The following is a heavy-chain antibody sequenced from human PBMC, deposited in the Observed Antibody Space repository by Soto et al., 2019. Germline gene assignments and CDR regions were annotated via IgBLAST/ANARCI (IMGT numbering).Heavy chain of an antibody. CDR3: ASAAGGGRPLDY. J-gene: IGHJ4*02. V-gene: IGHV1-69*02. Sequence: QVQLVQSGAEVKKPGSSVKVSCKASGGTFSSYTISWVRQAPGQGLEWMGRIIPILGIANYAQKFQGRVTIXAXXSTSTAYMELSSLRSEDTAVYYCASAAGGGRPLDYWGQGTLVTVSS. D-gene: IGHD1-26*01. CDR1: GGTFSSYT. CDR2: IIPILGIA.